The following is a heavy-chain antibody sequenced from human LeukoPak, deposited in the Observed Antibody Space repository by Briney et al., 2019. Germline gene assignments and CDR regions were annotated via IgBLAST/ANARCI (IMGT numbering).Heavy chain of an antibody. D-gene: IGHD1-7*01. V-gene: IGHV4-4*07. CDR3: ARALITGTTDY. Sequence: SETLSLTCIVSGGSISSYYWNWIRQSAGKGLEWIGRFYSSVSTDYNPSLKRRVTMSVDTSKNQFSLKLSSVTAADTAVYYCARALITGTTDYWGQGTLVTVSS. J-gene: IGHJ4*02. CDR1: GGSISSYY. CDR2: FYSSVST.